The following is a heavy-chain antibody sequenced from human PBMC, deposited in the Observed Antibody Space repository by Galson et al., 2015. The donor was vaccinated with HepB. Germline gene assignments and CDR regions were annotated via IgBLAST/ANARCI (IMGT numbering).Heavy chain of an antibody. CDR1: GYTFANYY. D-gene: IGHD6-6*01. J-gene: IGHJ6*02. CDR2: INPSGGST. Sequence: SVKVSCKASGYTFANYYIHWVRQAPGQGLEWVGIINPSGGSTTYAQKFQGRVTMTRDTSTGTVYMEVSSLRFEDTAVYYCARDGPGSQGVWDGMDVWGQGTTVTVSS. CDR3: ARDGPGSQGVWDGMDV. V-gene: IGHV1-46*01.